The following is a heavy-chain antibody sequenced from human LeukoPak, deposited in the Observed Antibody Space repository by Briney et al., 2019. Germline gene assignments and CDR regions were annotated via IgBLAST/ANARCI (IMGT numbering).Heavy chain of an antibody. J-gene: IGHJ4*02. CDR3: ARHGGVAAFDY. Sequence: KASETLSLTCTVSGGSISSYYWSGLRQPPGEALQWVGYIFFTGNTNYSPSLRSRVTISIETSKNQFSLQLSSVTAADTAVYYCARHGGVAAFDYWGQGTLVTVSS. D-gene: IGHD6-19*01. V-gene: IGHV4-59*08. CDR1: GGSISSYY. CDR2: IFFTGNT.